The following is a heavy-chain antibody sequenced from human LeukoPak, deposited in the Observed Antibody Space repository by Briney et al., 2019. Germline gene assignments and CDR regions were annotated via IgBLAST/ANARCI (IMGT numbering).Heavy chain of an antibody. D-gene: IGHD4-23*01. J-gene: IGHJ4*02. V-gene: IGHV3-33*01. CDR3: AREGPRGNSQFDY. CDR2: IWYDGSNK. CDR1: GFTFSSYG. Sequence: GRSLRLSCAASGFTFSSYGMHWVRQAPGKGLGWVALIWYDGSNKYYADSVKGRLTISRDNSKNTLYLQMNSLRAEDTAVCYCAREGPRGNSQFDYWGQGTLATVSS.